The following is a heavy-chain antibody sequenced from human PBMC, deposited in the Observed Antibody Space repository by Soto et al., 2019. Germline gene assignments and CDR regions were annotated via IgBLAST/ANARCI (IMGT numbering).Heavy chain of an antibody. V-gene: IGHV4-39*01. Sequence: SETLSLTCTVSGGSISGSSYYWGWIRQPPGKGLEWIGSIYYSGSTYYNPSLKSRVTISVDTSKNQFSLKLSSVTAADTAVYYCARQGSSSANWFDPWGQGTLVTVSS. J-gene: IGHJ5*02. CDR3: ARQGSSSANWFDP. D-gene: IGHD6-6*01. CDR2: IYYSGST. CDR1: GGSISGSSYY.